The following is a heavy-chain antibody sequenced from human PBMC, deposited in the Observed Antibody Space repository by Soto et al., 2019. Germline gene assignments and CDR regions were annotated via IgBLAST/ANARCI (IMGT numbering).Heavy chain of an antibody. D-gene: IGHD3-3*01. Sequence: QLQLQESGPGLVKSSETLSLTCTVSGGSISSGGYYWGWVRQPPGKGLEWIGSIFYSGNTYYNPSLKSRVTFSVDTSRNQFSLRLTSVTAADTAVYFCARLLSIFGLVPDVFDIWGQGTMVSVSS. CDR3: ARLLSIFGLVPDVFDI. CDR2: IFYSGNT. J-gene: IGHJ3*02. V-gene: IGHV4-39*01. CDR1: GGSISSGGYY.